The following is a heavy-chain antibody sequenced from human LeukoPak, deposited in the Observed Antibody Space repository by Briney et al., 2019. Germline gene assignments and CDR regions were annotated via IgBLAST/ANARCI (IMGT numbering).Heavy chain of an antibody. CDR1: GFTFSSYS. V-gene: IGHV3-21*01. CDR2: ISSSSSYI. CDR3: ARVRSGDRDFDY. J-gene: IGHJ4*02. D-gene: IGHD4-17*01. Sequence: GGSLRLSCAASGFTFSSYSMNWVRQAPGKGLEWVSSISSSSSYIYYADSVKGRFTISRDNAKNSLYLQMNSLGAEDTAVYYCARVRSGDRDFDYWGQGTLVTVSS.